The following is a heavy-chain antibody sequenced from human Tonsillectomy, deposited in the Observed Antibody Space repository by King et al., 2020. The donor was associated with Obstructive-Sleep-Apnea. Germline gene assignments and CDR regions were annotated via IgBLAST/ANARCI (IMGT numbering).Heavy chain of an antibody. J-gene: IGHJ3*02. CDR3: AKGPSSGWVGQAFDI. Sequence: VQLVESGGGVVQPGRSLRLSCAASGFTFSSYGMHWVRQAPGKGLEWVAVIWYDGRNKYYADSMKGRFTISRDNSKNTLYLQMNSLRAEDTAVYYCAKGPSSGWVGQAFDIWGQGTMVTVSS. CDR2: IWYDGRNK. D-gene: IGHD6-19*01. V-gene: IGHV3-33*06. CDR1: GFTFSSYG.